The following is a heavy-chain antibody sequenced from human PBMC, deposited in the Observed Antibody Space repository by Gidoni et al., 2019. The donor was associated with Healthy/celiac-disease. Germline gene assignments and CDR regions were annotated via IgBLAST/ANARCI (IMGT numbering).Heavy chain of an antibody. D-gene: IGHD3-10*01. J-gene: IGHJ5*02. Sequence: EVQLLASGGGLVQPGGSLSLSCAASGFTFRSYAMSWVRQAPGKGLEWVSAISGSGGSTYCADSVKGRFTISRDNSKNTLYLQMNSLRAEDTAVYYCAKGGRTMVRGVIITSWGQGTLVTVSS. V-gene: IGHV3-23*01. CDR3: AKGGRTMVRGVIITS. CDR1: GFTFRSYA. CDR2: ISGSGGST.